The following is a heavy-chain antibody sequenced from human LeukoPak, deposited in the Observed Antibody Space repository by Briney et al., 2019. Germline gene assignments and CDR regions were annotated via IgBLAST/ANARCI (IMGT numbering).Heavy chain of an antibody. CDR3: ARGRNGGYFDY. V-gene: IGHV3-74*01. D-gene: IGHD2-8*01. J-gene: IGHJ4*02. Sequence: GGSLRLSCAASEFTFNNYWMHWVRQAPGKGLVWVSRTNNDGSGTNNADSVKGRFTISRDNTKNTLYLQMNSLRPEDTAVYYCARGRNGGYFDYWGPGTLVTVSS. CDR2: TNNDGSGT. CDR1: EFTFNNYW.